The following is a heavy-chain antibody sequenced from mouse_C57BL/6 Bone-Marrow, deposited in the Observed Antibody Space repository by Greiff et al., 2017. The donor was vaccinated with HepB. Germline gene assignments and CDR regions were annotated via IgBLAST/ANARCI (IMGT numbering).Heavy chain of an antibody. J-gene: IGHJ3*01. CDR1: GYTFTDYY. Sequence: EVKLEESGPVLVKPGASVKMSCKASGYTFTDYYMNWVKQSHGKSLEWIGVINPYNGGTSYNQKFKGKATLTVDKSSSTAYMELNSLTSEDSAVYYCARRSDYDLFAYWGQGTLVTVSA. D-gene: IGHD2-4*01. CDR3: ARRSDYDLFAY. V-gene: IGHV1-19*01. CDR2: INPYNGGT.